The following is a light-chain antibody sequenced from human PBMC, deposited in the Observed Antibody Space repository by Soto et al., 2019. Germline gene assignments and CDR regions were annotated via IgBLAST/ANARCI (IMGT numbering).Light chain of an antibody. V-gene: IGKV1-39*01. CDR1: QSISSY. Sequence: DIQMTQSPSSLSASVGDRVTITCRASQSISSYLNWYQQKPGKAPKLLIYAASSLQSGVPSRFSGSGPGTDFTLTISSLQPEDFATYFCQQIKSYPRVTFGQGTKVDIK. CDR3: QQIKSYPRVT. J-gene: IGKJ1*01. CDR2: AAS.